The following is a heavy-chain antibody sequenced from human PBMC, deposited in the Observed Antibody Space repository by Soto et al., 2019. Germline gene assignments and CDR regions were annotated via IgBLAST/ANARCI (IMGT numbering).Heavy chain of an antibody. Sequence: QVQLVQSGAEVKKPGASVKVSCKASGYTFTSYGISWVRQAPGQGLEWMGWISAYNGNTNYVQKLQGRVTMTTDTSTSTAYMELRSLRSDDTAVYYCAREIRSYYYGSGSPISPWGQGTLVTVSS. J-gene: IGHJ5*02. CDR2: ISAYNGNT. D-gene: IGHD3-10*01. CDR1: GYTFTSYG. V-gene: IGHV1-18*01. CDR3: AREIRSYYYGSGSPISP.